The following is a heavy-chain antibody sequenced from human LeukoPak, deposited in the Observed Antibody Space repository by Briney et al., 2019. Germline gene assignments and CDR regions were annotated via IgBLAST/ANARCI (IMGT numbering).Heavy chain of an antibody. CDR1: GFTFSSYD. J-gene: IGHJ2*01. Sequence: GGSLRLSCAASGFTFSSYDMHWVRQATGKGLEWVSAIGTAGDTYYPGSVKGRFTISRENAKNSLYLQMNGLRAGDTAVYYCARAPAGNWYFDLWGRGTLVTVSS. V-gene: IGHV3-13*01. CDR3: ARAPAGNWYFDL. CDR2: IGTAGDT.